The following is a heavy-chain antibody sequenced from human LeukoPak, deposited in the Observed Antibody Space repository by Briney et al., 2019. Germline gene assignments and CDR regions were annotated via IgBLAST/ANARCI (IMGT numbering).Heavy chain of an antibody. Sequence: GGSLRLSCAASGFTFSSNGMSWVRQAPGKGLEWVSTISGRDSNTYYADSVEGRFTISRDNSKNTLYLQMNSLRAEDTALYYCAKRSDYGGNGNYFDYWGQGIAVTVSS. CDR1: GFTFSSNG. J-gene: IGHJ4*02. CDR2: ISGRDSNT. CDR3: AKRSDYGGNGNYFDY. D-gene: IGHD4-23*01. V-gene: IGHV3-23*01.